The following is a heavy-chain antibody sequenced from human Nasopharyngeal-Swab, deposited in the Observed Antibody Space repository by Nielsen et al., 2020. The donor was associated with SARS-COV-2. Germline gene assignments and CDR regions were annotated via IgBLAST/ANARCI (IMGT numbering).Heavy chain of an antibody. CDR3: ARGTYYDFWSGYPYYFDY. CDR1: GYTLTNYY. J-gene: IGHJ4*02. D-gene: IGHD3-3*01. V-gene: IGHV1-69*13. CDR2: IIPIFGTA. Sequence: SVKVSCKASGYTLTNYYMHWVRQAPGQGLEWMGGIIPIFGTANYAQKFQGRVTITADESTSTAYMELSSLRSEDTAVYYCARGTYYDFWSGYPYYFDYWGQGTLVTVSS.